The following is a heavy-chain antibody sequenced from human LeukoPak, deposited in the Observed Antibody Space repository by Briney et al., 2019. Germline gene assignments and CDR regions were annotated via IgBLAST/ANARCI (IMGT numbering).Heavy chain of an antibody. V-gene: IGHV3-30*02. CDR1: GFTFSSYG. Sequence: GGSLRLSCAASGFTFSSYGMHWVRQAPGKGLEWVAFIRYDGSNKYYADSVKGRFTISRDNSKNTLYLQMNSLRAEDTAVYYCAKGLRQYQLNNEYSQHGGQGTLVTVSS. D-gene: IGHD2-2*01. CDR2: IRYDGSNK. J-gene: IGHJ1*01. CDR3: AKGLRQYQLNNEYSQH.